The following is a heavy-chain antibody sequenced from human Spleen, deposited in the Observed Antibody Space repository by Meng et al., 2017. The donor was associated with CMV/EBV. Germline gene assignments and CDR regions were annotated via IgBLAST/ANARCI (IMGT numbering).Heavy chain of an antibody. CDR2: IYYSGST. Sequence: TCAVSGGSISSGGYYWSWIRQPPGKGLEWIGYIYYSGSTYYNPSLKSRVTISVDTSKNQFSLKLSSVTAADTAVYYCARTGTTYYFDYWGQGTLVTVSS. J-gene: IGHJ4*02. V-gene: IGHV4-30-4*01. CDR1: GGSISSGGYY. D-gene: IGHD1-1*01. CDR3: ARTGTTYYFDY.